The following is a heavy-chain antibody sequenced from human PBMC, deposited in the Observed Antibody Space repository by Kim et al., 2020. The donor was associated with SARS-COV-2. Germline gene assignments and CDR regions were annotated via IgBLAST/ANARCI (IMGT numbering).Heavy chain of an antibody. V-gene: IGHV3-33*01. Sequence: GGSLRLSCAASGFTFRDFGMHWVRQAPGKGLEWVAVIWYDGTNKYHADSMKGRFTISRDNSKNTLFLQMSSLRAEDTAVYYCARDRLVGTPTRNCIDRWGQGTLVTVSS. CDR1: GFTFRDFG. J-gene: IGHJ5*02. CDR3: ARDRLVGTPTRNCIDR. D-gene: IGHD1-26*01. CDR2: IWYDGTNK.